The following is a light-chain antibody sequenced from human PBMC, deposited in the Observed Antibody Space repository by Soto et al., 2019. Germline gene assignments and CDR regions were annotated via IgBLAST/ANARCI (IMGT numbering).Light chain of an antibody. CDR1: QSISSW. CDR3: QQYGSYPGA. CDR2: KAS. V-gene: IGKV1-5*03. J-gene: IGKJ4*02. Sequence: TQAPGTLAVSLGERVTLSCRASQSISSWLAWYQQKPGKAPRLLIYKASTLTSGIPSRFSGSGSGTEFTLTVSSLQPDDFAVYYCQQYGSYPGAFGGGTKVDI.